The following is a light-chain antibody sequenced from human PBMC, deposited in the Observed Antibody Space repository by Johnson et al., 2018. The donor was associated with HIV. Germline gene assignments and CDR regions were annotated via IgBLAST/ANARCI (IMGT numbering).Light chain of an antibody. CDR3: GTWDSSLSALYV. Sequence: HSVLTQPPSVSAAPGQKVTISCSGSSSNIGNNYVSWYQHLPGKAPKLLIYDNNKRPSGIPDRFSGSKSVTSATLAITGLQTGDEADYYCGTWDSSLSALYVFGTGTKVTVL. CDR1: SSNIGNNY. V-gene: IGLV1-51*01. CDR2: DNN. J-gene: IGLJ1*01.